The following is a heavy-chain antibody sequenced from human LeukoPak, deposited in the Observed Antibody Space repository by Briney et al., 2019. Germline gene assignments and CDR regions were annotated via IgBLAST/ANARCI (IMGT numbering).Heavy chain of an antibody. D-gene: IGHD5-24*01. V-gene: IGHV4-34*01. CDR2: INHSGST. CDR3: ARSKMATGYFDY. CDR1: GGSFSGYY. J-gene: IGHJ4*02. Sequence: SETLSLTCAVYGGSFSGYYWSWIRQPPGKGLEWIGEINHSGSTNYNPSLKSRVTILVDTSKNQFSLKLSSVTAADTAVYYCARSKMATGYFDYWGQGTLVTVSS.